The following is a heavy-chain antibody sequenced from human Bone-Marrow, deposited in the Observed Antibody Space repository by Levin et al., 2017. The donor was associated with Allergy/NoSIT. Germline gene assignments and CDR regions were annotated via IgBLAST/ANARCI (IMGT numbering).Heavy chain of an antibody. D-gene: IGHD6-19*01. V-gene: IGHV3-7*01. Sequence: ETLSLTCAASGFTFSSYWMSWVRQAPGKGLEWVANIKQDGSEKYYVDSVKGRFTIPRDNAKNSLYLQMNSLRAEDTAVYYCARGGLQWLVPDYWGQGTLVTVAS. CDR1: GFTFSSYW. J-gene: IGHJ4*02. CDR2: IKQDGSEK. CDR3: ARGGLQWLVPDY.